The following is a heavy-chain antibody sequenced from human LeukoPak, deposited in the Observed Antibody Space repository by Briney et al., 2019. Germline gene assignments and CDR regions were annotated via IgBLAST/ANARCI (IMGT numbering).Heavy chain of an antibody. V-gene: IGHV4-38-2*01. Sequence: PSESLSLTCAVSGYSISSGYYWGWIRQPPGKGLEWIGSIYHSGSTYYNPSLSSRVTISVDTSKNQFSLKLSSVTAADTAVYYCARHPASTGVSNWFDPWGQGTPVTVSS. CDR1: GYSISSGYY. CDR3: ARHPASTGVSNWFDP. J-gene: IGHJ5*02. D-gene: IGHD7-27*01. CDR2: IYHSGST.